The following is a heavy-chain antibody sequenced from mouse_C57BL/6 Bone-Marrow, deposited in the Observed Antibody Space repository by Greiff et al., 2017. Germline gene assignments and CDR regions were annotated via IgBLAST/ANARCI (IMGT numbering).Heavy chain of an antibody. CDR2: ISDGGSYT. Sequence: EVHLVESGGGLVKPGGSLKLSCAASGFTFSSYAMSWVRQTPEKRLEWVATISDGGSYTYYPDNVKGRFTISRDNAKNNLYLQMSHLKSEDTAMYYCARDYTYYAMDYWGQGTSVTVSS. V-gene: IGHV5-4*01. CDR1: GFTFSSYA. D-gene: IGHD2-12*01. CDR3: ARDYTYYAMDY. J-gene: IGHJ4*01.